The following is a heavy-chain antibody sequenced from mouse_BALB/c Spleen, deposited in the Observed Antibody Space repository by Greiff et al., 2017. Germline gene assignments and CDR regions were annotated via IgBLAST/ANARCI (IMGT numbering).Heavy chain of an antibody. Sequence: VQLQQSGAELARPGASVKLSCKASGYTFTSYWMQWVKQRPGQGLEWIGAIYPGDGDTRYTQKFKGKATLTADKSSSTAYMQLSSLASEDSAVYYCARLLRGDYWGQGTTLTVSS. D-gene: IGHD1-1*01. J-gene: IGHJ2*01. CDR2: IYPGDGDT. CDR3: ARLLRGDY. CDR1: GYTFTSYW. V-gene: IGHV1-87*01.